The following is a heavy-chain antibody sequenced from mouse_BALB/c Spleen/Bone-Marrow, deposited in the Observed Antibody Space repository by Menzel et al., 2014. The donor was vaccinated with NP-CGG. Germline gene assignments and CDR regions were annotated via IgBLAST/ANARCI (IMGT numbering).Heavy chain of an antibody. CDR1: GYTFTNYW. CDR3: ARETGTYVMDY. Sequence: VKVVESGAELTKPGASVTMSCKASGYTFTNYWIHWIKQRPGQGLEWIGYINPGTGYTDYNPNFKDKATLTSDKSSITAYMQLSSLTSEDSSVYYCARETGTYVMDYWGQGTSVIVAS. CDR2: INPGTGYT. D-gene: IGHD4-1*01. J-gene: IGHJ4*01. V-gene: IGHV1-7*01.